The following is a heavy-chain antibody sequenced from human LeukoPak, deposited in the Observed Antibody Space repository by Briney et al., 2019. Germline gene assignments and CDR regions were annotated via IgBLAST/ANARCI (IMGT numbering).Heavy chain of an antibody. CDR3: ARGHYSSGWYSAFDI. J-gene: IGHJ3*02. Sequence: PGGSLRLSCAASGFTFSSYAMHWVRQAPGKGLEWVALISYDGSNKYYADSVKGRFTISRDNSKNTLYLQMNSLRAEDTAVYYCARGHYSSGWYSAFDIWGQGTMVTVSS. V-gene: IGHV3-30*04. CDR2: ISYDGSNK. D-gene: IGHD6-19*01. CDR1: GFTFSSYA.